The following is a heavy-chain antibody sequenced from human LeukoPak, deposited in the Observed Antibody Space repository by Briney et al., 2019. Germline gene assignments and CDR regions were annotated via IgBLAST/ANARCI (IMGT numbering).Heavy chain of an antibody. V-gene: IGHV4-34*01. CDR3: ARGLGQQLVYYMDV. Sequence: SETLSLTCAVYGGSFSGYYWSWIRQPPGKGLEWIGEINHSGSTNYNPSLKSRVTISVDTSKNQFSLKLSSVTAADTAVYYCARGLGQQLVYYMDVWGKGTTATVSS. CDR2: INHSGST. CDR1: GGSFSGYY. J-gene: IGHJ6*03. D-gene: IGHD6-13*01.